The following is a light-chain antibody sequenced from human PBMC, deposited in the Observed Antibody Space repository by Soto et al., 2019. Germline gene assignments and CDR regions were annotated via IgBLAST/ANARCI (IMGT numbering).Light chain of an antibody. CDR3: QQYGSSGT. CDR2: GAS. CDR1: QSVSNNY. J-gene: IGKJ1*01. V-gene: IGKV3-20*01. Sequence: DIGLTQSPGTLPLSPGERATLSCRASQSVSNNYLAWYQQKPGQAPRLLIYGASNRATGIPDRFSGSGSGTDFTLTISRLEPEDFAVYYCQQYGSSGTFGQGTKVDIK.